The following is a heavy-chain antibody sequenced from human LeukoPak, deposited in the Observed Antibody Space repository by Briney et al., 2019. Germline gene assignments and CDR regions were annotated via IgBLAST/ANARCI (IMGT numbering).Heavy chain of an antibody. CDR1: GGSISNYY. CDR2: IHYSGST. Sequence: SETLSLTCTVSGGSISNYYWSWIRQPPGKGLEWIGYIHYSGSTNYNPSLKSRVTISVDTSKNQFSLKLNSVTAADTAVYYCARDYVSAHWFGPWGQGTLVTVSS. CDR3: ARDYVSAHWFGP. J-gene: IGHJ5*02. V-gene: IGHV4-59*01. D-gene: IGHD3-10*01.